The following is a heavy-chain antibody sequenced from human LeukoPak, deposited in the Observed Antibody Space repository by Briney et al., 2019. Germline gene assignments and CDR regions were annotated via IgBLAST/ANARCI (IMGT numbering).Heavy chain of an antibody. Sequence: SETLSLTCTVSGGSISSYYWSWIRQPPGKGLEWIGYIYYSGSTNYNPSLKSRVTISVDTSKNQFSLKLSSVTAADTAVYYCARQITTVTTRYYYYGMDVWGQGTTVTVSS. CDR3: ARQITTVTTRYYYYGMDV. J-gene: IGHJ6*02. CDR2: IYYSGST. D-gene: IGHD4-17*01. CDR1: GGSISSYY. V-gene: IGHV4-59*08.